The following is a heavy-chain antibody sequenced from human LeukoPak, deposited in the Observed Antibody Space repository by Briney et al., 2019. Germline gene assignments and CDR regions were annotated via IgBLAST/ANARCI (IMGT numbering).Heavy chain of an antibody. V-gene: IGHV4-34*01. CDR1: GGSFSGYY. CDR2: INHSGST. Sequence: SETLSLTCAVYGGSFSGYYWSWIRQPPGKGLEWIGEINHSGSTNYNPSLKSRVTISVDTSRNQFSLKLSSVTAADTAVYYCARVGYYDSFDYWGQGTLVTVSS. J-gene: IGHJ4*02. D-gene: IGHD3-22*01. CDR3: ARVGYYDSFDY.